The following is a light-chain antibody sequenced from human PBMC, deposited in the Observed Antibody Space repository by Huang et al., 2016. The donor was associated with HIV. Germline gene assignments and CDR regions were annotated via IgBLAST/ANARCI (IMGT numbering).Light chain of an antibody. CDR2: GAS. J-gene: IGKJ1*01. Sequence: EIVLTQSPDTLSLSPGERATLSVRASHPVMSSYLAWYQHKPGQAPRLLIYGASSLATDIPDRFSGSGSGTDFTLTISRLEPEDFAVYYCQQYGSSPETFGQGTKVEIK. CDR1: HPVMSSY. V-gene: IGKV3-20*01. CDR3: QQYGSSPET.